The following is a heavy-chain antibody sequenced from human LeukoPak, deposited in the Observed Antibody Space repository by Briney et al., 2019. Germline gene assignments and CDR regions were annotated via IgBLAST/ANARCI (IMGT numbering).Heavy chain of an antibody. D-gene: IGHD3-22*01. CDR2: IYPGDSDT. J-gene: IGHJ4*02. V-gene: IGHV5-51*01. CDR3: AKYTSSGYYYGYYFDY. Sequence: GESLKISCQGSGYSFSNFWIGWVRQMPGKGLEWMGIIYPGDSDTRYSSSFQGQVTISADRSISTAYLQWSTLKGSDTAMYFCAKYTSSGYYYGYYFDYWGQGTLVTVSS. CDR1: GYSFSNFW.